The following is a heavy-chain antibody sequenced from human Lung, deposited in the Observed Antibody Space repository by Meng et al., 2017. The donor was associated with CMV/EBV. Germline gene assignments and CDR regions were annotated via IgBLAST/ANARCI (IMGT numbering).Heavy chain of an antibody. CDR2: ISYDGSNK. V-gene: IGHV3-30-3*01. CDR1: GFTFSSYA. CDR3: ARVELRFLEWSGFDY. D-gene: IGHD3-3*01. J-gene: IGHJ4*02. Sequence: GGSLRLSCAASGFTFSSYAMHWVRQAPGKGLEWVAVISYDGSNKYYADSVKGRFTISRDNSKNTLYLQMNSLRAEDTAVYYCARVELRFLEWSGFDYWGQGXLVTVSS.